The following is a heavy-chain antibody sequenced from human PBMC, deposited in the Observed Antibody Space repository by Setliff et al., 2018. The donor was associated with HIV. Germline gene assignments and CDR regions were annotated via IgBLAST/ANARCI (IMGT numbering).Heavy chain of an antibody. D-gene: IGHD6-13*01. J-gene: IGHJ5*02. CDR2: MNPNSGNT. V-gene: IGHV1-8*01. CDR1: GYTFTSYG. Sequence: GASVKVSCKASGYTFTSYGISWVRQPTGQGLEWMGWMNPNSGNTGYAQKFQGRVTLTTDTSASTAYMELSSLRSEDTAVYYCAVRTSIAAAGTDWFDPWGQGTLVTVSS. CDR3: AVRTSIAAAGTDWFDP.